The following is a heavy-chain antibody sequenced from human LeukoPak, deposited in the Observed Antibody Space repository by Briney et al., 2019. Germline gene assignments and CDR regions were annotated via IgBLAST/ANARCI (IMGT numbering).Heavy chain of an antibody. J-gene: IGHJ4*02. D-gene: IGHD6-6*01. CDR2: INHSGST. CDR3: ARGGASSSLDY. CDR1: GGSFSGYY. V-gene: IGHV4-34*01. Sequence: SETLSLTCAVYGGSFSGYYWSWVRQPPARGLEWIWEINHSGSTNYNPSLKSRVTLSVDTSKNQFSLKLNSVTAADTAVYYCARGGASSSLDYWGQGTLVTVSS.